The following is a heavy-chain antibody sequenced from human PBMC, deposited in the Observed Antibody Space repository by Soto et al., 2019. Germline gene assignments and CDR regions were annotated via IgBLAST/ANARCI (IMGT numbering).Heavy chain of an antibody. D-gene: IGHD2-21*01. J-gene: IGHJ6*02. CDR3: ARCLLAPASTESGYGPGGAPYYYYYYGMDV. V-gene: IGHV1-69*06. CDR2: IIPMFGTA. CDR1: GGTFSALA. Sequence: QVQLVQSGAEVRRPGSSVKVSCKASGGTFSALAITWVRQAPGQGLEWVGGIIPMFGTANYAQKFQGRVTITADISTSTAYMELSRLRSDDSAVYYCARCLLAPASTESGYGPGGAPYYYYYYGMDVWGPGTTATVSS.